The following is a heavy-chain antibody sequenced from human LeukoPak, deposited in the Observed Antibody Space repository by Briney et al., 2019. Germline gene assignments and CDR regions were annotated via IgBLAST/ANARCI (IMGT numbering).Heavy chain of an antibody. V-gene: IGHV3-21*04. CDR2: ISSSSSYI. CDR3: AGGSLGSGTSSDCCPLDY. Sequence: GGSLRLSCAASGFTFSSYSMNWVRQAPGKGLEWVSSISSSSSYIYYADSVRGRFTISRDNAKNSLYLQMNSLRADDTAVYYCAGGSLGSGTSSDCCPLDYWGQGTRVTVSS. J-gene: IGHJ4*02. CDR1: GFTFSSYS. D-gene: IGHD2-15*01.